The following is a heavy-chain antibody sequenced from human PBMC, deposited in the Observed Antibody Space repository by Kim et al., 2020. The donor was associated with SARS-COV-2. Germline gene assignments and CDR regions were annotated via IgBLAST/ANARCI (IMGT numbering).Heavy chain of an antibody. CDR1: GIIFRNYA. CDR2: ISGSGGST. V-gene: IGHV3-23*01. Sequence: GGSLRLSCAASGIIFRNYAMNWVRQAPGKGLEWVSAISGSGGSTYYADSVKGRFTISRDNSKNTLDLQMNSLRAEDTAVYYCAKGCPLTVTTEICQYYYAMDVWGQGTTVTVSS. CDR3: AKGCPLTVTTEICQYYYAMDV. D-gene: IGHD4-17*01. J-gene: IGHJ6*02.